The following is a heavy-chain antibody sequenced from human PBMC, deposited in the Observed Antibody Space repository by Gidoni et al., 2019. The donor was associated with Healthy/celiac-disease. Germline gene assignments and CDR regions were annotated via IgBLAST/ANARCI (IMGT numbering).Heavy chain of an antibody. CDR3: ARAGASIAQNLNWFDP. CDR1: GGSISSYY. D-gene: IGHD7-27*01. V-gene: IGHV4-4*07. J-gene: IGHJ5*02. Sequence: GGSISSYYWSWIRQPAGKGLEWIGRIYTSGSTNYTPSLKRRVTMSVDTSKNQFSLKLSSVTAADTAVYYCARAGASIAQNLNWFDPWGQGTLVTVSS. CDR2: IYTSGST.